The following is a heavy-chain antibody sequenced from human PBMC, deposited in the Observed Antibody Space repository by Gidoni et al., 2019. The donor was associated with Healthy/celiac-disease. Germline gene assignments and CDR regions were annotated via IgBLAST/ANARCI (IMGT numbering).Heavy chain of an antibody. J-gene: IGHJ5*02. CDR2: IKQDGSEK. Sequence: EVQLVESGGGLVQPGGSLRLSCAAAGFNFSRYWKSWVRQAPGKGLEWVANIKQDGSEKYYVDSVKGRFTISRDNAKNSLYLQMNSLRAEDTAVYYCARPYSSSLGFDPWGQGTLVTVSS. V-gene: IGHV3-7*01. CDR3: ARPYSSSLGFDP. D-gene: IGHD6-6*01. CDR1: GFNFSRYW.